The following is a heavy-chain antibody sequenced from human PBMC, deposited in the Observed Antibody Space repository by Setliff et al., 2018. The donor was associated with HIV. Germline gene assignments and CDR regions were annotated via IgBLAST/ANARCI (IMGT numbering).Heavy chain of an antibody. CDR3: ARYRPNHPQNAFDI. J-gene: IGHJ3*02. V-gene: IGHV4-59*01. D-gene: IGHD1-26*01. CDR2: IYNSGGT. CDR1: GGSISNYY. Sequence: KSSETLSLTCTVSGGSISNYYWSWIRQSPGKGLEWIGYIYNSGGTNYNPSLKSRVTISLDTSKNQFSLNLTSVTAADTAVYYCARYRPNHPQNAFDIWGQGTMVTVSS.